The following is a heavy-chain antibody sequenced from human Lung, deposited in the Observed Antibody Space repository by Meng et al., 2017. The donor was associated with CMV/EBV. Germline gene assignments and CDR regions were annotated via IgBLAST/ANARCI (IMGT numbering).Heavy chain of an antibody. V-gene: IGHV3-53*01. Sequence: GGSLRLSCAASGFTFSNAWMSWVRQAPGKGLEWVSVIYSGGSTYYADSVKGRFTISRDNSKNTLYLQMNSLRAEDTAVYYCARNNCSSTSCYSLYYYGMDVWGQGNXVNVAS. J-gene: IGHJ6*02. D-gene: IGHD2-2*01. CDR1: GFTFSNAW. CDR3: ARNNCSSTSCYSLYYYGMDV. CDR2: IYSGGST.